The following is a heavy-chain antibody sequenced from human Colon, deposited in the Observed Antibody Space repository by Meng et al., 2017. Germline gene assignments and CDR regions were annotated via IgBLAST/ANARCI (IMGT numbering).Heavy chain of an antibody. CDR3: VRVRPGSCDY. Sequence: GESLKLSCVASEVTFSNYWMTWVRQAPGKGLEWVAIIKEDGTEKYYVDSVKGRFTISRDNAKKSLYLQMNSLRVEDAAAYYGVRVRPGSCDYWGQGTLVTVSS. D-gene: IGHD1-26*01. J-gene: IGHJ4*02. V-gene: IGHV3-7*01. CDR2: IKEDGTEK. CDR1: EVTFSNYW.